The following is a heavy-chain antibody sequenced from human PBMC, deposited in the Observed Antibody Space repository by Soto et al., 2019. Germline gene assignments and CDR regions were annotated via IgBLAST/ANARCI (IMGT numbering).Heavy chain of an antibody. CDR2: IIPIFGTA. CDR3: ASWLKGPDIGNYYYGMDV. D-gene: IGHD2-15*01. J-gene: IGHJ6*02. CDR1: GGTFSSYA. V-gene: IGHV1-69*13. Sequence: ASVKVSCKASGGTFSSYAISWVRQAPGQGLEWMGGIIPIFGTANYAQKFQGRVTITADEFTRTAYMEMNSLRSEDTAVYYCASWLKGPDIGNYYYGMDVWGQGTTVTVS.